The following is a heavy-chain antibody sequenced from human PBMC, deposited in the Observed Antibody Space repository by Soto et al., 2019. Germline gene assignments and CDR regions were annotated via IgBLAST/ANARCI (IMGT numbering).Heavy chain of an antibody. D-gene: IGHD3-10*01. CDR1: GGTFSSYA. CDR3: ARDLDGSGSYYNDYYYGMDV. Sequence: ASVKVSCKASGGTFSSYAISWVRQAPGQGLEWMGGIIPIFGTANYAQKFQGRVTITADESTSTAYMELSSLRSEDTAVYYCARDLDGSGSYYNDYYYGMDVWGQGTTVTVSS. CDR2: IIPIFGTA. J-gene: IGHJ6*02. V-gene: IGHV1-69*13.